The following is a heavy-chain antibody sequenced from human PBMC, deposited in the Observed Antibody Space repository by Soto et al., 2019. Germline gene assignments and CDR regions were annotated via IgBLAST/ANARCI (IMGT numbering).Heavy chain of an antibody. D-gene: IGHD3-22*01. CDR2: ISSSGGST. CDR1: GFTFASYA. CDR3: AKVSRLYHSTYWFDS. V-gene: IGHV3-23*01. Sequence: PGGSLRLSCAASGFTFASYAMSWVRQAPGKGLGWVSAISSSGGSTYYADSVRGRFTISRDNSKNTLFLQVNRLRAEDTAVYYCAKVSRLYHSTYWFDSRGQVTRVTVSS. J-gene: IGHJ5*01.